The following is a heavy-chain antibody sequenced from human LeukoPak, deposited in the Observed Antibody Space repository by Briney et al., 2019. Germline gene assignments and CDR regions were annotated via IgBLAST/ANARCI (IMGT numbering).Heavy chain of an antibody. CDR3: ARESFCGGDCFNYMDV. J-gene: IGHJ6*03. V-gene: IGHV3-23*01. CDR2: ISGSGGST. CDR1: GFTFSSYA. D-gene: IGHD2-21*01. Sequence: GGSLRLSCAASGFTFSSYAMSWVRQAPGKGLEWVSAISGSGGSTYYADSVKGRFTISRDNAKNSLYLQMNSLRAEDTAVYYCARESFCGGDCFNYMDVWGKGTTVTVSS.